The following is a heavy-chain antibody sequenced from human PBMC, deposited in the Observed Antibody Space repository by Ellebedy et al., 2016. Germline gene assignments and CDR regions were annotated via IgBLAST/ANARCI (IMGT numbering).Heavy chain of an antibody. CDR2: IYHSGST. J-gene: IGHJ4*02. D-gene: IGHD3-16*02. CDR3: ASVREDQYYDYVWGSYRPYYFDY. Sequence: LRLSCTVSGGSISSGGYYWSWIRQHPGKGLEWIGYIYHSGSTYYNPSLKSRLTISVDTSKNQFSLKLSYVTAADTAVYYCASVREDQYYDYVWGSYRPYYFDYWGQGTLVTVSS. V-gene: IGHV4-31*02. CDR1: GGSISSGGYY.